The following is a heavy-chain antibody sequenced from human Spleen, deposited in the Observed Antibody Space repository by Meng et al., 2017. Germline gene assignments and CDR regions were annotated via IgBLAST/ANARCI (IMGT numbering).Heavy chain of an antibody. J-gene: IGHJ4*02. V-gene: IGHV1-2*06. CDR3: ARDLGSGSYQASDY. CDR1: GYNFPDYY. Sequence: ASVKVSCKPSGYNFPDYYIHWVRRAPGQGLEWMGRINPKSGDTHYAQKFQARVTMTGDTSISTAYMELSRLRSDDTAVYYCARDLGSGSYQASDYWGQGTLVTVSS. D-gene: IGHD1-26*01. CDR2: INPKSGDT.